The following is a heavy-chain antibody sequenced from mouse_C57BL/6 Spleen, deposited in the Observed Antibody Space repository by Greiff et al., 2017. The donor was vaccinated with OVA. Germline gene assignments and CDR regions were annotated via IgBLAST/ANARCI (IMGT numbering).Heavy chain of an antibody. CDR3: ARGGRRDSSCYYYAMDY. CDR1: GYAFSSYW. Sequence: QVQLKESGAELVKPGASVKISCKASGYAFSSYWMNWVKQRPGKGLEWIGQIYPGDGDTNYNGKFKGKATLTADKSSSTAYMQLSSLTSEDSAVYFCARGGRRDSSCYYYAMDYWGQGTSVTVSS. CDR2: IYPGDGDT. J-gene: IGHJ4*01. V-gene: IGHV1-80*01. D-gene: IGHD3-2*02.